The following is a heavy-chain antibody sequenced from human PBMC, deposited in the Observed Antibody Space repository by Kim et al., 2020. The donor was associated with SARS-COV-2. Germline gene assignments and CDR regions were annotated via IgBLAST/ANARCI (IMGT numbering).Heavy chain of an antibody. J-gene: IGHJ6*02. CDR1: GGSFSGYY. V-gene: IGHV4-34*01. D-gene: IGHD1-26*01. CDR2: INHSGST. Sequence: SETLSLTCAVYGGSFSGYYWSWIRQPPGKGLEWIGEINHSGSTNYNPSLKSRVTISVDTSKNQFSLKLSSVTAADTAVYYCASRALRPYYYGMDVWGQGTTVTVSS. CDR3: ASRALRPYYYGMDV.